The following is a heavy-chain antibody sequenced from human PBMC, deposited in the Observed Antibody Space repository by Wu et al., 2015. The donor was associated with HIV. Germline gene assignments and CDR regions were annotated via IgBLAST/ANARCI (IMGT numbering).Heavy chain of an antibody. Sequence: QVQLVTSGTEVKKPGASVKISCKASGDTFTTFGINWVRQAPGRGLEWMGWISGYNGNTNYAQKLQGRVTMTTDTSTSTAYMELRSLRSDDTAVYYCARALVIGGDCYYDYWGQGTLVTVSS. CDR2: ISGYNGNT. D-gene: IGHD2-21*02. J-gene: IGHJ4*02. CDR1: GDTFTTFG. V-gene: IGHV1-18*01. CDR3: ARALVIGGDCYYDY.